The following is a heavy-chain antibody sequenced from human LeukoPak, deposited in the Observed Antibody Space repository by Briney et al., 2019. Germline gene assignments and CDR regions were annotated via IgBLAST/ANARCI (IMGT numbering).Heavy chain of an antibody. J-gene: IGHJ4*02. CDR1: GGSISSGDYY. CDR2: IYYSGST. CDR3: ASKYYYDSSGYSD. V-gene: IGHV4-30-4*01. Sequence: SETLSLTCTVSGGSISSGDYYWSWIRQPPGKGLEWIGYIYYSGSTYYNPSLKSRVTISVDTSKNQFSLKLSSVTAADTAVYYCASKYYYDSSGYSDWGQGTLVTVSS. D-gene: IGHD3-22*01.